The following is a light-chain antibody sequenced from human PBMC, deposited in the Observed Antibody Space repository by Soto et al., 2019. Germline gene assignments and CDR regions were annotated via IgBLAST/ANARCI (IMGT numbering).Light chain of an antibody. CDR3: QQYNAWPRT. Sequence: EIVLTQSPGTLSLSPGERATLSCRASQSVSSSYLAWYQQKPGQAPRLLIYDASNRATGIPARFSGSGSGTDFTLTISGLEPEDFAVYYCQQYNAWPRTFGQGTKVDIK. J-gene: IGKJ1*01. CDR2: DAS. V-gene: IGKV3-20*01. CDR1: QSVSSSY.